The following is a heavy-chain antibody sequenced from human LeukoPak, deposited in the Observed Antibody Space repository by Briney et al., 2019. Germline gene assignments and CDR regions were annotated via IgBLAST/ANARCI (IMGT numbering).Heavy chain of an antibody. CDR2: RHYSGKT. V-gene: IGHV4-59*11. Sequence: SEALSLTCTVSGGSISGHYWSWIRQPPGKGLEWIGYRHYSGKTYYSSSLRSRVTISVDTSKNHFSLKLTSMIAADTAVYYCVRLLDNDSSGDPDTFDMWGQGTMVTVSS. CDR3: VRLLDNDSSGDPDTFDM. CDR1: GGSISGHY. D-gene: IGHD3-22*01. J-gene: IGHJ3*02.